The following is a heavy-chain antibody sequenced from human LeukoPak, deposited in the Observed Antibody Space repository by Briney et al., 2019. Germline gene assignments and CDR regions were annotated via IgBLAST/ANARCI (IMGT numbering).Heavy chain of an antibody. D-gene: IGHD3-10*01. J-gene: IGHJ4*02. Sequence: GGSLRLSCAASGLTFSNFAMSWVRQAPGKGLEWVSAVSGGGRTTFYADSVKGHFIISRDDSKNTLFLQMNSLRAEDTAVYYCAKGGIALVRGSFDYWGQGTLVTVSS. CDR1: GLTFSNFA. CDR3: AKGGIALVRGSFDY. CDR2: VSGGGRTT. V-gene: IGHV3-23*01.